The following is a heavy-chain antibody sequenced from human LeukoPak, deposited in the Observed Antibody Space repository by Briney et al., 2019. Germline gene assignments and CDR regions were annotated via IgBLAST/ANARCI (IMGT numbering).Heavy chain of an antibody. J-gene: IGHJ5*02. CDR2: IYHSGST. CDR3: ARDGIVVVPAARFNWFDP. Sequence: NPSETLSLTCAVSGYSISSGYYWGWIRQPPGKGLEWIGSIYHSGSTYYNPSLKSRVTISVDTSKNQFSLKLSSVTAADTAVYYCARDGIVVVPAARFNWFDPWGQGTLVTVSS. CDR1: GYSISSGYY. V-gene: IGHV4-38-2*02. D-gene: IGHD2-2*01.